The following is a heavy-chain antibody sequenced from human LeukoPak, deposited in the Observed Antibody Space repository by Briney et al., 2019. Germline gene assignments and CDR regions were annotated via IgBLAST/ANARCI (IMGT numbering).Heavy chain of an antibody. V-gene: IGHV4-38-2*02. CDR3: ARDSALAQAVMFDY. J-gene: IGHJ4*02. Sequence: SETLSLTCAVSGYSISSGYYWGWIRQPPVKGLEWTGSIDHSGSTYYNPSLKSRITISVDTSKNQFSPKLSSVTAADTAVYYCARDSALAQAVMFDYWGQGTLVTVSS. CDR1: GYSISSGYY. D-gene: IGHD6-19*01. CDR2: IDHSGST.